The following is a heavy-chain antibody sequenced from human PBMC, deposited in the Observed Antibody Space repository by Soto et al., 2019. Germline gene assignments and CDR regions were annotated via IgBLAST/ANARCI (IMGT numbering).Heavy chain of an antibody. CDR1: GFTFSNYA. D-gene: IGHD6-13*01. J-gene: IGHJ4*02. Sequence: EVQLLESGGGLVQPGGSLRLSCAASGFTFSNYAVTWVRQAPGKGLEWVSTISGSGGSTYYADSVKGRGTISRDNAKNTLYLQMNSLRAEDTAVYYCAKDQGSSWYEIDYWGQGPLVTVSS. CDR2: ISGSGGST. V-gene: IGHV3-23*01. CDR3: AKDQGSSWYEIDY.